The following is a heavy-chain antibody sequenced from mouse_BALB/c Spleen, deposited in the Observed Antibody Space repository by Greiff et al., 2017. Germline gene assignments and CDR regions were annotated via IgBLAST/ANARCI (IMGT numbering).Heavy chain of an antibody. CDR2: INPNNGGT. J-gene: IGHJ4*01. D-gene: IGHD2-1*01. CDR1: GYTFTDYN. V-gene: IGHV1-18*01. CDR3: ARYGNYAMDY. Sequence: EVQLVESGPELVKPGASVKIPCKASGYTFTDYNMDWVKQSHGKSLEWIGDINPNNGGTIYNQKFKGKATLTVDKSSSTAYMELRSLTSEDTAVYYCARYGNYAMDYWGQGTSVTVSS.